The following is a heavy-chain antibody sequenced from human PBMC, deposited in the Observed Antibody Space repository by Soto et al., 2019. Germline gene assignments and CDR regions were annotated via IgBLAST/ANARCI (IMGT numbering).Heavy chain of an antibody. CDR3: ARVPDYDSSGYYGY. CDR1: GGTFSSYA. D-gene: IGHD3-22*01. V-gene: IGHV1-69*13. Sequence: GASVKVSCKASGGTFSSYAISWVRQAPGQGLEWMGGIIPIFGTANYAQKFQGRVTITADESTSTAYMELSSLRSEDTAVYYCARVPDYDSSGYYGYWGQGTLVTVSS. J-gene: IGHJ4*02. CDR2: IIPIFGTA.